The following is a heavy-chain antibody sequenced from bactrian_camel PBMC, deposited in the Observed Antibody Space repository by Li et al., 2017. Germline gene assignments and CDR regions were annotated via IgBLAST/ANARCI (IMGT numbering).Heavy chain of an antibody. CDR2: FIYDGST. Sequence: EVQLVESGGGSVQGGGSLRLSCAASGLTYSSNCMGWFRQAPGKEREGVATFIYDGSTRYADSVKGRSAISQDSAKNIMYLQMDSLKPEDTAMYYCAAPARSAPCPYQILAYEYNYWGQGTQVTVS. J-gene: IGHJ4*01. V-gene: IGHV3S44*01. D-gene: IGHD1*01. CDR1: GLTYSSNC. CDR3: AAPARSAPCPYQILAYEYNY.